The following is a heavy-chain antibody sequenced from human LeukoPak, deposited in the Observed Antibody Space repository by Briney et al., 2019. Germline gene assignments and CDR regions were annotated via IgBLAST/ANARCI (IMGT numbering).Heavy chain of an antibody. CDR2: IYSGGRI. Sequence: SETLSLTCTVSGGSFSGTYYWGWIRQPPGKGLEWIGSIYSGGRIYYNPSLKSRVTISVDTSKNHFSLKLTSVTAADTAVYHCARAPWAYGNYVHAFDIWGQGTMVTVSS. CDR1: GGSFSGTYY. CDR3: ARAPWAYGNYVHAFDI. D-gene: IGHD4-11*01. J-gene: IGHJ3*02. V-gene: IGHV4-39*07.